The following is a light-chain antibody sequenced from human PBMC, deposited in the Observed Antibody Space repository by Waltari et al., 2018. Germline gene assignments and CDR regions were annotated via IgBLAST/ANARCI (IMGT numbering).Light chain of an antibody. CDR2: DVT. CDR1: SSDVGGINC. V-gene: IGLV2-14*01. J-gene: IGLJ2*01. Sequence: QSALTQPASVSGSTGQSITISCTGTSSDVGGINCASWYQQHPGKAPKVMIYDVTNPPSGVSHPFSGSKSGNTATLTISGLRAEDEADYYCMSYTSRHPMIFGGGTRLTVL. CDR3: MSYTSRHPMI.